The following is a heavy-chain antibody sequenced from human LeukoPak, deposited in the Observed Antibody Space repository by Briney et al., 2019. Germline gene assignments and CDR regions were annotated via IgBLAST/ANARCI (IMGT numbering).Heavy chain of an antibody. J-gene: IGHJ4*02. V-gene: IGHV3-48*03. Sequence: PGGSLRLSCAASGFTFSSYEMNWVRQAPGKGLEWVSYISSSSSTIYYADSVKGRFTISRDNAKNSLYLQMNSLRAEDTAVYYCARDTSSIAYDYWGQGTLVTVSS. CDR1: GFTFSSYE. D-gene: IGHD6-6*01. CDR2: ISSSSSTI. CDR3: ARDTSSIAYDY.